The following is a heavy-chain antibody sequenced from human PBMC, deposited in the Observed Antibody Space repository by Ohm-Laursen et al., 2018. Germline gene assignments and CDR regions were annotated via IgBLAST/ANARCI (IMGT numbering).Heavy chain of an antibody. CDR3: ARSRGDY. Sequence: ASVKVSCKVSGYTFTDYYMHWVQQAPGKGLEWMGLVDPEDGETMYAEKFQGRVTITADTSTDTAYMELSSLRSEDTAVYYCARSRGDYWGQGTLVTVSS. CDR1: GYTFTDYY. CDR2: VDPEDGET. D-gene: IGHD5-24*01. V-gene: IGHV1-69-2*01. J-gene: IGHJ4*02.